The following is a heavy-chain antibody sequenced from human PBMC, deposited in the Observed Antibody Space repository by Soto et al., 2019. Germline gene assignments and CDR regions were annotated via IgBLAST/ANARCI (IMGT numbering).Heavy chain of an antibody. V-gene: IGHV4-34*01. CDR3: ASTTVVTRDGMDV. CDR2: INHSGST. D-gene: IGHD4-17*01. CDR1: GGSFSGYY. Sequence: SETLSLTCAVYGGSFSGYYWSWIRQPPGKGLEWIGEINHSGSTNYNPSIKSRVTISVDTSKNQFSLKLSSVTAADTAVYYCASTTVVTRDGMDVWGQGTTVTVSS. J-gene: IGHJ6*02.